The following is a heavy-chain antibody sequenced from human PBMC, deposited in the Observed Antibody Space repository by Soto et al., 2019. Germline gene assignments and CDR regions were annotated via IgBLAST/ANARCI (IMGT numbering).Heavy chain of an antibody. D-gene: IGHD3-10*01. CDR1: GGSIDRSNYY. CDR3: ARHFVAVVIKGWGY. CDR2: TYYNGNA. Sequence: QLQLQESGPGLVKPSETLSLTCNVSGGSIDRSNYYWDWLRQPPGKGLEWIGTTYYNGNAYYNPSLKSRVSMSVHTSKNQFSLKLVSVTAADTAVYYCARHFVAVVIKGWGYWGQGTLVTVSS. V-gene: IGHV4-39*01. J-gene: IGHJ4*02.